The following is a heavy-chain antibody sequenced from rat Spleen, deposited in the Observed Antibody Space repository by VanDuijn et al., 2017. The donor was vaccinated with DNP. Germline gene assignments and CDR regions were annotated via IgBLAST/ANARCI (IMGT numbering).Heavy chain of an antibody. CDR2: ITPGGGNT. Sequence: EVQLVESGGDLVQPGRSLKLSCVASGFPFNNHWMTWIRQVPGKGLEWVASITPGGGNTYFPDSVKGRFTISRNNAKNTLYLQINSLRSEATATYYCARRGYDNSWYFDFWGPGTMVTVSS. J-gene: IGHJ1*01. CDR1: GFPFNNHW. CDR3: ARRGYDNSWYFDF. V-gene: IGHV5-31*01. D-gene: IGHD1-12*01.